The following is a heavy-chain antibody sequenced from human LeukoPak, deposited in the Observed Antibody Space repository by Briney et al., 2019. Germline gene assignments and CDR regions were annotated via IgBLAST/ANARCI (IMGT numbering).Heavy chain of an antibody. CDR3: ARIRVAGIDRFDY. Sequence: ASVKVSCKASGYNFIGYYIHWVRQASGQGLEWMGWINPNSGGTNYAQKFQGRVTMTRDTSINIAYMELSRLRSDDMAVYYCARIRVAGIDRFDYWGQGTLVTVSS. J-gene: IGHJ4*02. CDR1: GYNFIGYY. D-gene: IGHD6-19*01. CDR2: INPNSGGT. V-gene: IGHV1-2*02.